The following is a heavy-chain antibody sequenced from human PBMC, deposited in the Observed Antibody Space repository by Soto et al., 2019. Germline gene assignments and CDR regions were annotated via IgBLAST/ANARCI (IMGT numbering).Heavy chain of an antibody. CDR3: ARGIFGHSLGP. J-gene: IGHJ5*02. V-gene: IGHV4-30-4*01. D-gene: IGHD1-26*01. CDR2: IYYSGST. CDR1: GGSLSSGDYY. Sequence: SETLSLTCTVSGGSLSSGDYYWSWIRQPPGKGLEWIGYIYYSGSTYYNPSLKSRVTISVDTSKNQFPLKLSSVTAADTAVYYCARGIFGHSLGPWGQGTLVTVSS.